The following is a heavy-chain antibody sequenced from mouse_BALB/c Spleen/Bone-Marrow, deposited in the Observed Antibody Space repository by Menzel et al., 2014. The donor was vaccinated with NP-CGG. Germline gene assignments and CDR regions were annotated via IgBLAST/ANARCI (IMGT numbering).Heavy chain of an antibody. CDR2: INPSNGRT. CDR3: ARRTTTVVATDY. J-gene: IGHJ2*01. Sequence: QVHVKQSGAELVKPGASVKLSCKASGYTFTSYWMHWVKQRPGQGLEWIGEINPSNGRTNYNEKFKSKATLTVDKSSSTAYMQLSSLTSEDSAVCYCARRTTTVVATDYWGQGTTLTVSS. V-gene: IGHV1S81*02. D-gene: IGHD1-1*01. CDR1: GYTFTSYW.